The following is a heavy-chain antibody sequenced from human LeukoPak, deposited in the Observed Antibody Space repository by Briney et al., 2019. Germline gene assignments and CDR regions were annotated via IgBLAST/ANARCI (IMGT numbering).Heavy chain of an antibody. Sequence: PSETLSLTCTVSGGSIRNYYWSWLRQPPGKGLEWIGYIYYSGSTNYNPSLKSRVTISVDTSKNQFSLKLSSVTAADTAVYYCARGIVVVPAAMPHFDYWGQGTLVTVSS. CDR1: GGSIRNYY. CDR3: ARGIVVVPAAMPHFDY. V-gene: IGHV4-59*12. J-gene: IGHJ4*02. CDR2: IYYSGST. D-gene: IGHD2-2*01.